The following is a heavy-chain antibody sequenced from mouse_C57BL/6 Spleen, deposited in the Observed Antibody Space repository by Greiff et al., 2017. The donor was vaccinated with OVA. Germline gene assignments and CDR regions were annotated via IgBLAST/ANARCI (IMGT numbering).Heavy chain of an antibody. CDR2: INYDGSST. CDR1: GFTFSDYY. J-gene: IGHJ1*03. V-gene: IGHV5-16*01. Sequence: EVKLVESEGGLVQPGSSMKLSCTASGFTFSDYYMAWVRQVPEKGLEWVANINYDGSSTYYLDSLKSRFIISRDNAKNILYLQMSSLKSEDTATYYCAREGALLLRYFDVWGTGTTVTVSS. D-gene: IGHD1-1*01. CDR3: AREGALLLRYFDV.